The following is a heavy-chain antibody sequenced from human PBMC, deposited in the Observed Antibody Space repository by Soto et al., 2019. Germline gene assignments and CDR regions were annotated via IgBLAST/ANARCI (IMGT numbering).Heavy chain of an antibody. V-gene: IGHV4-39*01. Sequence: QLQVQESGPGLVKPSETLSLTCTVSGGSFSSSSYYWDWIRQPPGKGLEWIGSINYSGTTYYNPSLKSRVTISTDLYKHLFSLLLNYMNAADTSVYYCAKRTSRIATRGGPPAFDDWGQGTLVTVSS. CDR2: INYSGTT. CDR3: AKRTSRIATRGGPPAFDD. D-gene: IGHD6-13*01. J-gene: IGHJ4*02. CDR1: GGSFSSSSYY.